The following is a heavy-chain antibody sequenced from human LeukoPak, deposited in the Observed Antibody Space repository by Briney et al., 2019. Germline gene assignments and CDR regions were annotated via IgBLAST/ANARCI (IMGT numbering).Heavy chain of an antibody. CDR1: GYTFTSYD. J-gene: IGHJ4*02. Sequence: SVKVSCKASGYTFTSYDINWVRQATGQGLEWMGGIIPIFDSPNYAQKFQGRLTITADASTSTAYMELSSLISEDTAVYYCARPADKSTHRVYFDSWGQGTLVTVSS. V-gene: IGHV1-69*13. D-gene: IGHD3-10*01. CDR2: IIPIFDSP. CDR3: ARPADKSTHRVYFDS.